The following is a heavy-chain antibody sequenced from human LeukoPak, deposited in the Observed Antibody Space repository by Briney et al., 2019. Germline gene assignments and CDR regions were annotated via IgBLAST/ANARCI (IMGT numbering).Heavy chain of an antibody. J-gene: IGHJ4*02. D-gene: IGHD1-26*01. CDR1: GLTVSSNY. CDR2: IYSG. V-gene: IGHV3-66*01. CDR3: ANFEVGEY. Sequence: PGGSLRLSCAASGLTVSSNYMSWVRQAPGKGLEWVSVIYSGFYADSVKGRFTISRDNSKNTLYLQMNSLRAEDTAVYYCANFEVGEYWGPGALVTVSS.